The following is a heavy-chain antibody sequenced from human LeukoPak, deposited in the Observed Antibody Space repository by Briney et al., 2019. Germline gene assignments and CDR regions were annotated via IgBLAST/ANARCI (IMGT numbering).Heavy chain of an antibody. D-gene: IGHD3-10*01. CDR3: ERGGFDTIGFDY. J-gene: IGHJ4*02. CDR1: GFTFSSYW. Sequence: GGSLSLSCVASGFTFSSYWMHWVRHAPGKGLVWVSRINSDGSTTTYADSVRGRFTISRDNAKHTLYLQMNSLRAEDTAVYYCERGGFDTIGFDYWGQGTLVTVSS. V-gene: IGHV3-74*01. CDR2: INSDGSTT.